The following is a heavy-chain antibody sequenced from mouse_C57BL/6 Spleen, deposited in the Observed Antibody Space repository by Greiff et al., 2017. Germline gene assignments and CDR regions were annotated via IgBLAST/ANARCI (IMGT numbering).Heavy chain of an antibody. J-gene: IGHJ4*01. CDR2: INPSNGGT. D-gene: IGHD2-3*01. Sequence: QVQLKQPGTELVKPGASVKLSCKASGYTFTSYWMHWVKQRPGQGLEWIGNINPSNGGTNYNEKFKSKATLTVDKSSSTAYMQLSSLTSEDSAVYYCARYDGYSYYAMDYWGQGTSVTVSS. CDR1: GYTFTSYW. V-gene: IGHV1-53*01. CDR3: ARYDGYSYYAMDY.